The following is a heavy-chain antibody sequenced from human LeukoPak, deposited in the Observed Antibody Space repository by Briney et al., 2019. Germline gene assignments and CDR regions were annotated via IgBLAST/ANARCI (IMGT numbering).Heavy chain of an antibody. CDR2: ITSNGGTT. J-gene: IGHJ1*01. V-gene: IGHV3-64D*06. CDR3: AYSSGYYH. Sequence: AGGSLRLSCSASGFTFSRYAMHWVRQAPGKGLEYVSAITSNGGTTYYADSVKGRFTISRDNSKNTLYLHMRTLRPEDTAVYYCAYSSGYYHWGQGTLVTVSS. CDR1: GFTFSRYA. D-gene: IGHD3-22*01.